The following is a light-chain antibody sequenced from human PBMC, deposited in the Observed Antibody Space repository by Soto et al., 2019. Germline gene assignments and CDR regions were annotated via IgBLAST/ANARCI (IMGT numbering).Light chain of an antibody. Sequence: EIVMTQSPATLSVSPGERATLSCRASQSLSNNLAWYQQKPGQAPRLLIYGASTRATGIPARFSGSGSGTEFTLTISSLQSEDFAVYYCQHYNNWPPWTFGQGTKVEIK. J-gene: IGKJ1*01. CDR1: QSLSNN. CDR3: QHYNNWPPWT. V-gene: IGKV3-15*01. CDR2: GAS.